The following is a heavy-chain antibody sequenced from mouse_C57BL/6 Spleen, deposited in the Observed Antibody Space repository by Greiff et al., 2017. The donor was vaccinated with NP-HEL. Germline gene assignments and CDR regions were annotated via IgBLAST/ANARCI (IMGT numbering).Heavy chain of an antibody. CDR2: IWSGGST. Sequence: VQLQQSGPGLVQPSQSLSITCTVSGFSLTSYGVHWVRQSPGKGLEWLGVIWSGGSTDYNAAFISRLSISKDNSKSQVFFKMNSLQADDTAIYYCARNGGYYEAMDYWGQGTSVTVSS. CDR1: GFSLTSYG. CDR3: ARNGGYYEAMDY. V-gene: IGHV2-2*01. D-gene: IGHD2-3*01. J-gene: IGHJ4*01.